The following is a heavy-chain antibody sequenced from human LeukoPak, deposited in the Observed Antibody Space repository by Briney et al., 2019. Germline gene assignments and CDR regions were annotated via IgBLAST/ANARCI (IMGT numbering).Heavy chain of an antibody. D-gene: IGHD3-16*01. J-gene: IGHJ2*01. CDR1: GFTLNNYA. Sequence: GGSLRLSCAASGFTLNNYAMSWVRQGPGKGPEWVAGISYSSGSIYYLDSVKGRFTISRDNFRNTLYLQMNSLRAEDTAVYYCAKDVLRLNYGYFDLWGRGTLVSVSS. CDR3: AKDVLRLNYGYFDL. V-gene: IGHV3-23*01. CDR2: ISYSSGSI.